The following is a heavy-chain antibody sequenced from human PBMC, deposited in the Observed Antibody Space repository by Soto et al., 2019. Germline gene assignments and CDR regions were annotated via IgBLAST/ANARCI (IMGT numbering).Heavy chain of an antibody. CDR2: IWYDGSNK. V-gene: IGHV3-33*01. D-gene: IGHD1-7*01. CDR3: AREEDSRTGTTVSRYFDL. CDR1: GFTFSSYG. J-gene: IGHJ2*01. Sequence: QVQLVESGGGVVQPGRSLRLSCAASGFTFSSYGMHWVRQAPGKGLEWVAVIWYDGSNKYYADSVKGRFTISRDNSKNTXXLPMQSLGAEDTAVYYCAREEDSRTGTTVSRYFDLWGRGTLVTVSS.